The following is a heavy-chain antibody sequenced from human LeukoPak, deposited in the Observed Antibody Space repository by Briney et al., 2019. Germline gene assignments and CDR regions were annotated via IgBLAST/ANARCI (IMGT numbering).Heavy chain of an antibody. D-gene: IGHD3-22*01. CDR2: ISAYNGNT. V-gene: IGHV1-18*01. Sequence: ASVKVSCKASGYTFTSYGISWVRQAPGQGREWMGWISAYNGNTNYAQKLQGRVTMTTDTSTSTAYMELRSLRSDDTAVYYCAREGSNIYYDSSGYYLAKHYYFDYWGQGTLVTVSS. J-gene: IGHJ4*02. CDR1: GYTFTSYG. CDR3: AREGSNIYYDSSGYYLAKHYYFDY.